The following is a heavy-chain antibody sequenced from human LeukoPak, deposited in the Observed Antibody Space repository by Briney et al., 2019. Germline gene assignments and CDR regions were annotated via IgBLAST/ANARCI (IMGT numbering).Heavy chain of an antibody. Sequence: PGGSLRLSCAASGFTVSSNYMSWVRQAPGKGLEWVSVIYSGGTTYYADSVKGRFTISRDNSKNTLYLQMNSLRAEDTAVYYCARALYSGSYYWFDPWAREPWSPSPQ. V-gene: IGHV3-53*01. CDR2: IYSGGTT. J-gene: IGHJ5*02. D-gene: IGHD1-26*01. CDR1: GFTVSSNY. CDR3: ARALYSGSYYWFDP.